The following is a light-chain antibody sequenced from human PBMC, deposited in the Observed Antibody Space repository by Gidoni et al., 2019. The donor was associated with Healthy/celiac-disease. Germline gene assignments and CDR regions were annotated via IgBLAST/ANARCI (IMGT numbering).Light chain of an antibody. CDR3: SSYTSSSTVV. V-gene: IGLV2-14*01. CDR2: EVS. Sequence: QSALTQHASVSGSPGQSITISCTGTSSDVGGYNYVSWYQQHPGKAPKLMIYEVSNRPSGVSNRFSGSKSGNTASLTIPGLQAEDEADYYCSSYTSSSTVVFGGGTKLTVL. CDR1: SSDVGGYNY. J-gene: IGLJ2*01.